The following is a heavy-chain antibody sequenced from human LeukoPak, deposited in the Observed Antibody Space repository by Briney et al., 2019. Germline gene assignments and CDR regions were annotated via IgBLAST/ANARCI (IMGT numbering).Heavy chain of an antibody. CDR3: ARDPHPTAAMIVVVITVGYFQH. Sequence: ASVKVSCKASGYTFTGYYIHWVRQAPGQGLEWMGWVNPNSGGTNYAQKFQGRVTMTRDTSISTAYMELSRLRSDDTAVYYCARDPHPTAAMIVVVITVGYFQHWGQGTLVTVSS. CDR1: GYTFTGYY. J-gene: IGHJ1*01. D-gene: IGHD3-22*01. CDR2: VNPNSGGT. V-gene: IGHV1-2*02.